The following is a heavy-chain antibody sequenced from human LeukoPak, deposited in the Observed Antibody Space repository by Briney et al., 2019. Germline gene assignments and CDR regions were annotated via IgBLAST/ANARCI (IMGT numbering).Heavy chain of an antibody. CDR2: INPSGGST. Sequence: GASVKVSCKASGYSFTSYYMHWVRQAPGQGLEWMGIINPSGGSTSYAQKFQGRVTMTRDTSTSTVYMELSSLRSEDTAVYYCARVVTYYYDISGSQIQNYYYYYMDVWGKGTTVTVSS. CDR3: ARVVTYYYDISGSQIQNYYYYYMDV. D-gene: IGHD3-22*01. CDR1: GYSFTSYY. V-gene: IGHV1-46*01. J-gene: IGHJ6*03.